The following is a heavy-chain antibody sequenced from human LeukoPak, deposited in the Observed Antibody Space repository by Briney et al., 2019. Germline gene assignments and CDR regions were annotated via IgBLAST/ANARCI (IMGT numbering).Heavy chain of an antibody. J-gene: IGHJ6*03. Sequence: ASVKVSCKASGYTFTGYYMHWVRQAPGQGLEWMGWISAFNGNTNYAQKLQGRVTMTTDTSTTTAYMELRSLRPNDTAVYYCARVSMGTAMVMYYYYYYYMDVWGKGTTVSVSS. CDR3: ARVSMGTAMVMYYYYYYYMDV. CDR1: GYTFTGYY. V-gene: IGHV1-18*04. D-gene: IGHD5-18*01. CDR2: ISAFNGNT.